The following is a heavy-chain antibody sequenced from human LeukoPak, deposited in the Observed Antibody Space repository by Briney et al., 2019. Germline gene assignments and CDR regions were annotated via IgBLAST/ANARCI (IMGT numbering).Heavy chain of an antibody. V-gene: IGHV4-4*07. D-gene: IGHD1-1*01. CDR3: ARDYNWTFDY. CDR2: IYSSGGT. Sequence: PSGTLSLTCTVSGGSISTYYWSWIRQPAGKGLEWIGRIYSSGGTNYNPSLRSRVTMSIVTSKNQFSLKLSSVTAADTAVYFCARDYNWTFDYWGQGTLVTVSS. CDR1: GGSISTYY. J-gene: IGHJ4*02.